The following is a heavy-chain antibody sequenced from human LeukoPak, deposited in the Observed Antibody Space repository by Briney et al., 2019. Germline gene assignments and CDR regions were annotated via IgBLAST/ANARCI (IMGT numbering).Heavy chain of an antibody. CDR2: ISYSSSII. Sequence: GGSLRPSCAASGFTFSSYSMNWVRQAPGKGLEWVSYISYSSSIIYYADSVKGRFTISRDNAKNSLYLQMNSLRADDTAVYYCARNMYTSGWYRLGYWGQGTLVTVSS. V-gene: IGHV3-48*01. D-gene: IGHD6-19*01. CDR3: ARNMYTSGWYRLGY. CDR1: GFTFSSYS. J-gene: IGHJ4*02.